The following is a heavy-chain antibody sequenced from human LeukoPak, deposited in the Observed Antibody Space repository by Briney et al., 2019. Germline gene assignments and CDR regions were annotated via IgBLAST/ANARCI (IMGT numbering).Heavy chain of an antibody. CDR3: ARRSAARDAFDI. Sequence: GGSLRLSCAASGFTFSDYAMNWVRQAPGKGLEWVSTISGSGGSTNYADSVKGRFTISRDNAKNTLYLQMNSLRAEDTAAYYCARRSAARDAFDIWGQGTMVTVSS. CDR1: GFTFSDYA. J-gene: IGHJ3*02. D-gene: IGHD6-6*01. CDR2: ISGSGGST. V-gene: IGHV3-23*01.